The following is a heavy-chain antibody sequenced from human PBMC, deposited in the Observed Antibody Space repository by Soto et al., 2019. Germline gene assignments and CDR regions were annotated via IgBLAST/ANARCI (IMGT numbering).Heavy chain of an antibody. J-gene: IGHJ6*02. CDR1: GYSFTSYC. CDR3: AGGGVRGVITRTRDYYGMDV. Sequence: PGESLKISCKGSGYSFTSYCIGWVRQMPGKGLEWMGIIYPGDSDTRYSPSFQGQVTISADKSISTAYLQWSSLKASDTAMYYCAGGGVRGVITRTRDYYGMDVWGQRTTVTVSS. D-gene: IGHD3-10*01. V-gene: IGHV5-51*01. CDR2: IYPGDSDT.